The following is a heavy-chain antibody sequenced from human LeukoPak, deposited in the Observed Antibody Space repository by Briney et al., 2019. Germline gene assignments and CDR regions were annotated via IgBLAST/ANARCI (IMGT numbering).Heavy chain of an antibody. J-gene: IGHJ5*02. D-gene: IGHD3-10*01. CDR3: ARVTAILLWFGEQENWFDP. CDR2: INHSGST. Sequence: SETLSLTYAVYGGSFSGYYWSWIRQPPGKGLEWIGEINHSGSTNYNPSLKSRVTISVDTSKNQFSLKLSSVTAADTAVYYCARVTAILLWFGEQENWFDPWGQGTLVTVSS. V-gene: IGHV4-34*01. CDR1: GGSFSGYY.